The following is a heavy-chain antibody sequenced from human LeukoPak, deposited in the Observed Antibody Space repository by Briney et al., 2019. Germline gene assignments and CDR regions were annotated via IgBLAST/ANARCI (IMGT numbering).Heavy chain of an antibody. CDR2: FDPEDGET. CDR1: GYTLTELS. D-gene: IGHD6-19*01. Sequence: ASVRVSCKVSGYTLTELSMHWVRQAPGKGLEWMGGFDPEDGETIYAQNFQGRVSMTEDTFTDTAYMELSSLRSEDTAVYYCAPLVKIDPIAVAATNYFDYWGQGTLVTVSS. CDR3: APLVKIDPIAVAATNYFDY. J-gene: IGHJ4*02. V-gene: IGHV1-24*01.